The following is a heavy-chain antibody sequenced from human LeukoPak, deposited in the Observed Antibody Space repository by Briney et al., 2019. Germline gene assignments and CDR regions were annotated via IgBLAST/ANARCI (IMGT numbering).Heavy chain of an antibody. D-gene: IGHD3-10*01. Sequence: GGSLRLSCAASGFTFSDYAMNGVRLAPGTGLEWISSIIDGGTHTYYIDSVKGRFTISRDNAKNSLYLQMNTLGVEDTAIYYCAREGRRELAGAFDIWGQGTMVTVSS. V-gene: IGHV3-21*01. CDR1: GFTFSDYA. J-gene: IGHJ3*02. CDR2: IIDGGTHT. CDR3: AREGRRELAGAFDI.